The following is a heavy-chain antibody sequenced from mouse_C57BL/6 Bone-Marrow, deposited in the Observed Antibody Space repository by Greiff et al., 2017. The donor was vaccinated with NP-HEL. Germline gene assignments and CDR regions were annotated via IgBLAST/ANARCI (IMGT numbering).Heavy chain of an antibody. CDR1: GFTFSSYA. CDR2: ISDGGSYT. Sequence: EVKVEESGGGLVKPGGSLKLSCAASGFTFSSYAMSWVRQTPEKRLEWVATISDGGSYTYYPDNVKGRFTISRDNAKNNLYLQMSHLKSEDTAMYYCARGTMVTTLDYWGQGTTLTVSS. CDR3: ARGTMVTTLDY. D-gene: IGHD2-2*01. J-gene: IGHJ2*01. V-gene: IGHV5-4*03.